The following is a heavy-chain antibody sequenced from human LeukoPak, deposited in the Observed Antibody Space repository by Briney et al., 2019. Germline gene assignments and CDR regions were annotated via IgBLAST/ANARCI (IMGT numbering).Heavy chain of an antibody. J-gene: IGHJ4*02. CDR1: GFTFSSDD. CDR2: ISYDGSNK. V-gene: IGHV3-30*18. Sequence: GRSLRLSCAASGFTFSSDDMHWVRQAPGKGLEWVAVISYDGSNKYYADSVKGRFTISRDNSKNTLYLQMNSLRAEDTAVYYCAKDWTAVLWFGEPKGFDYWGQGTLVTVSS. D-gene: IGHD3-10*01. CDR3: AKDWTAVLWFGEPKGFDY.